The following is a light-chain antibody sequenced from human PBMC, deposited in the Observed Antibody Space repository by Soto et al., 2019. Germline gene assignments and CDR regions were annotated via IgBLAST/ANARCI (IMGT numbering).Light chain of an antibody. CDR2: HAS. J-gene: IGKJ1*01. CDR3: QHYNSYGT. Sequence: DIQMTQSPSTLPASVGDRVTITCRASQSIDRWLAWCQQRPGKAPXXLIYHASSLETGVPSRFSGSGSGTEFTLPISSLQPDDFATYDCQHYNSYGTFGQGTKVDIK. CDR1: QSIDRW. V-gene: IGKV1-5*01.